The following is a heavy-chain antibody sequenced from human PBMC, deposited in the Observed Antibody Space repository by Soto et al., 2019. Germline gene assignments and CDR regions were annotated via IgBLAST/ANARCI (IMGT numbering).Heavy chain of an antibody. CDR1: GFTFSSDT. CDR3: AKDLGSSWYVIDDD. CDR2: MSGSGGST. D-gene: IGHD6-13*01. V-gene: IGHV3-23*01. J-gene: IGHJ4*02. Sequence: GMSLRLSFAASGFTFSSDTMSWVRQALGKGLEWVSAMSGSGGSTYYADSVKGLFTISRDNSKNTLYLQRHSLRAEATAVYYCAKDLGSSWYVIDDDWGQGTLVSVS.